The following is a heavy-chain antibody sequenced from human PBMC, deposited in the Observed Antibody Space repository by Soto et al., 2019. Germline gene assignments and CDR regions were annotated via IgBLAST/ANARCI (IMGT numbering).Heavy chain of an antibody. V-gene: IGHV2-5*02. Sequence: QITLKESGPTLVKPTQTLTLTCTFSGFSLTTSGVGVGWIRQPPGKALEWVALIYWDDDKRYSPSLKSRITITKPPSNNKDVPPIVNVDPLITVTYYCLHRRSGISPYYYDYWGQGTLVTVSS. CDR1: GFSLTTSGVG. D-gene: IGHD6-13*01. J-gene: IGHJ4*02. CDR3: LHRRSGISPYYYDY. CDR2: IYWDDDK.